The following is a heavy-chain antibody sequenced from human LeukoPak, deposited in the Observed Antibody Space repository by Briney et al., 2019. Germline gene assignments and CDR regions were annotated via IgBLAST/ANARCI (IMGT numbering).Heavy chain of an antibody. V-gene: IGHV1-2*02. CDR3: VTTSVTHTRDP. CDR1: GNDFSDFY. D-gene: IGHD5/OR15-5a*01. CDR2: INPHSRAT. J-gene: IGHJ5*02. Sequence: GASVKVSCKASGNDFSDFYFNWERQAPGRGLEWVGWINPHSRATHYAQRFRGRVTMEASITTAYMELNSLTSDDTAVYYCVTTSVTHTRDPWGQGTLVTVSS.